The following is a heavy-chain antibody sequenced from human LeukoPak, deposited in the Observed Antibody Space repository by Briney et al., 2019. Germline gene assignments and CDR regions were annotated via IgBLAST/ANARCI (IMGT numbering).Heavy chain of an antibody. J-gene: IGHJ3*02. CDR1: GGSISSSSYY. Sequence: PSETLSLTCTVSGGSISSSSYYWGWIRQPPGKGLEWIGSIYYSGSTYYNPSLKSRVTISVDTSKNQFSLKLSSVTAADTAVYYCATFFGDYDAFDIWGQGTMVTVSS. D-gene: IGHD4-17*01. CDR3: ATFFGDYDAFDI. CDR2: IYYSGST. V-gene: IGHV4-39*01.